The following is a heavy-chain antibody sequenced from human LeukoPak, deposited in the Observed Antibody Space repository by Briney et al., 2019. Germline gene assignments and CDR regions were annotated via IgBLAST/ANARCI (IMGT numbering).Heavy chain of an antibody. CDR1: GYTLTELS. V-gene: IGHV1-24*01. CDR3: ATGVLDDSSGYYSTFDY. Sequence: GALVKVSCKVSGYTLTELSMHWVRQAPGKGLEWMGGFDPEDGETIYAQKFQGRVTMTEDTSTDTAYMELSSLRSEDTAVYYCATGVLDDSSGYYSTFDYWGQGTLVTVSS. D-gene: IGHD3-22*01. J-gene: IGHJ4*02. CDR2: FDPEDGET.